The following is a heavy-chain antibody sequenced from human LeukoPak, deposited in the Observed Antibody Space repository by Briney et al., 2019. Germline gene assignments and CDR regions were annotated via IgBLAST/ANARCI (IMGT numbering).Heavy chain of an antibody. D-gene: IGHD3-16*01. J-gene: IGHJ4*02. Sequence: GGTLRLSCAVSGFTLSNYAMSWVRQAPGKGLEWVSGISSSGGSTYYPDSVKGRFTISRDNSKNTLFLLMNSLRAEDTAVYYCAKDVMITFGPVMAPPFDYWGQGTLVTVSS. V-gene: IGHV3-23*01. CDR1: GFTLSNYA. CDR3: AKDVMITFGPVMAPPFDY. CDR2: ISSSGGST.